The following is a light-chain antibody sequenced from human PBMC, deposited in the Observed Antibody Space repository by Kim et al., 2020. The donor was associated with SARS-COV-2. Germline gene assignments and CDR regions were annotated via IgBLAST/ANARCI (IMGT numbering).Light chain of an antibody. Sequence: ASVGDRITITCRASQTISKFLNWYQQKPGKAPELLIYAASILHVGVPSRFSGSASGTDFTLAISSLQPEDSATYYCQQSSNTPWTFGQGTKVDIK. CDR1: QTISKF. V-gene: IGKV1-39*01. CDR3: QQSSNTPWT. CDR2: AAS. J-gene: IGKJ1*01.